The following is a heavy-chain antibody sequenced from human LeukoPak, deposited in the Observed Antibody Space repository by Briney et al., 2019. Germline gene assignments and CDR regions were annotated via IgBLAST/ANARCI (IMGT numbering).Heavy chain of an antibody. V-gene: IGHV5-51*01. CDR2: IYLGDSDT. D-gene: IGHD3-10*01. J-gene: IGHJ3*02. Sequence: GEPLQISCKGSGYSFTTYWVGWGRQMPGNGREWMGCIYLGDSDTRYNPSFQGQVTISADKSISTAYLQWSSLKASDTAMYYCARLWARAFDIGGQGTMVTVSS. CDR1: GYSFTTYW. CDR3: ARLWARAFDI.